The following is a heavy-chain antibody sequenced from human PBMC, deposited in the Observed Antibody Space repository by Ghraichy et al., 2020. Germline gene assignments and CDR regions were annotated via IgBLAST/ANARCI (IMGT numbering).Heavy chain of an antibody. CDR3: ASGYYDNSGYPLDAFDI. Sequence: SETLSLTCTVSGGSISNSDYYWGWIRQPPGKGLEWIGIIYYSGSSYYNPSLKSRVTISVDTSKNQFSLKLSSVTAADTAVYYCASGYYDNSGYPLDAFDIWGQGTMVTVSS. CDR2: IYYSGSS. D-gene: IGHD3-22*01. J-gene: IGHJ3*02. CDR1: GGSISNSDYY. V-gene: IGHV4-39*01.